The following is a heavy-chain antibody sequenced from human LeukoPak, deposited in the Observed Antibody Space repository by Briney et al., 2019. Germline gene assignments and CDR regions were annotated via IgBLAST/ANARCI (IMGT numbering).Heavy chain of an antibody. V-gene: IGHV4-34*01. J-gene: IGHJ5*02. Sequence: SETLSLTCAVYGGSFSGYYWSWIRQPPGKGLEWIGEINHSGSTNYNPSLKSRVTISVDTSKNQFSLKLSSVTAADTAVYYCARAAAGPGKLISFDPWGQGTLVTVSS. CDR2: INHSGST. CDR1: GGSFSGYY. D-gene: IGHD6-13*01. CDR3: ARAAAGPGKLISFDP.